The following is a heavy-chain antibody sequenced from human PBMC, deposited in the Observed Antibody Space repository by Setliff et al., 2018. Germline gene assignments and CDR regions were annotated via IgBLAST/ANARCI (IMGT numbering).Heavy chain of an antibody. J-gene: IGHJ3*02. CDR3: AAAPAGSDVFDM. CDR2: IRSKSDSYAT. D-gene: IGHD6-13*01. Sequence: QPGGSLRLSCAASGSTFSVSAMYWVRQASGKGLEWVGRIRSKSDSYATIYAASVRGRFTISRDDSKNTAYLQMNSLKTEDTAVYYCAAAPAGSDVFDMWGQGTMVTVS. V-gene: IGHV3-73*01. CDR1: GSTFSVSA.